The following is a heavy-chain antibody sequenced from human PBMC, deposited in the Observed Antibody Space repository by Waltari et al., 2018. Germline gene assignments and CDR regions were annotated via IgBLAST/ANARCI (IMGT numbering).Heavy chain of an antibody. V-gene: IGHV1-69*02. J-gene: IGHJ5*02. CDR2: VIPILGIA. CDR3: ASTRADTAMVTGWFDP. CDR1: GGTFSSYT. D-gene: IGHD5-18*01. Sequence: QVQLVQSGAEVKKPGSSVKVSCKASGGTFSSYTISWVRQAPGQGLEWMGRVIPILGIANYAQKFQGRVTITADKSTSTAYMELSSLRYEDTAVYYCASTRADTAMVTGWFDPWGQGTLVTVSS.